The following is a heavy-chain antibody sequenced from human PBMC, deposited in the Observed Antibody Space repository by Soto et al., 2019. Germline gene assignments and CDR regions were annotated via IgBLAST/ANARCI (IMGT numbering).Heavy chain of an antibody. J-gene: IGHJ4*02. CDR1: ESTVSRDW. CDR2: INQDGSEK. D-gene: IGHD6-19*01. Sequence: GGSLRLSCAIFESTVSRDWMNWVRQAPGKGLEWVAHINQDGSEKYYVDSVKGRFTISRNTLYLQMNSLRAEDTAVYYCAMLAVAGNIPEHFIDYWGQGTLVTVSS. CDR3: AMLAVAGNIPEHFIDY. V-gene: IGHV3-7*01.